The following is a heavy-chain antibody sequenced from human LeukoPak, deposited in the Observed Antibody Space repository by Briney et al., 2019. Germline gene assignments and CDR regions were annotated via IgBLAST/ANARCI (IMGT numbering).Heavy chain of an antibody. CDR3: AKYGSSWYVNWFDP. V-gene: IGHV3-23*01. D-gene: IGHD6-13*01. CDR2: ISGSGGST. Sequence: PGGSLRLSCAASGFTFSSYAMSWVRQAPGKGLEWVSAISGSGGSTYYADSVKGRFTISRDNSENTLYLQMNSLRAEDTAVYYCAKYGSSWYVNWFDPWGQGTLVTVSS. CDR1: GFTFSSYA. J-gene: IGHJ5*02.